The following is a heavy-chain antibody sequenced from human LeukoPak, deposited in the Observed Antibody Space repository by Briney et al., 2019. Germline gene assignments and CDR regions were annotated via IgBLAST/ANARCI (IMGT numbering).Heavy chain of an antibody. J-gene: IGHJ3*02. Sequence: ASVKVSCMASGYTFTSYGISWVRQAPGQGLEWMGWISAYNGNTNYAQKLQGRVTMTTDTSTSTAYMELRSLRSDDTAVYYCAKRYSGYDPWAVAEGDDAFDIWGQGTMVTVSS. V-gene: IGHV1-18*01. CDR3: AKRYSGYDPWAVAEGDDAFDI. D-gene: IGHD5-12*01. CDR1: GYTFTSYG. CDR2: ISAYNGNT.